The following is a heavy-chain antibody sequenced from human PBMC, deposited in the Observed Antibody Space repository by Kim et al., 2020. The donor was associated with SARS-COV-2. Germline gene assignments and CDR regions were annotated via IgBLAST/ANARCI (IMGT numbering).Heavy chain of an antibody. CDR1: GGSVSSGSYY. Sequence: SETLSLTCTVSGGSVSSGSYYWSWIRQPPGKGLEWIGYIYYSGSTNYNPSLKSRVTISVDTSKNQFSLKLSSVTAADTAVYYCARGPIQLWLQNWFDPWGQGTLVTFSS. V-gene: IGHV4-61*01. J-gene: IGHJ5*02. CDR3: ARGPIQLWLQNWFDP. CDR2: IYYSGST. D-gene: IGHD5-18*01.